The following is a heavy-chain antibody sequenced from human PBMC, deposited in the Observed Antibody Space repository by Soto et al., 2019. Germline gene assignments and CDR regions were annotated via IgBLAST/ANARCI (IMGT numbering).Heavy chain of an antibody. J-gene: IGHJ5*02. Sequence: EAQLVESGGGLVQPGGSLRLSSAASGFTFSVYTMHWVRQSPGKGLEWISSITSSGTTISYADSVKGRFTISRDNAKSSLFLQMDTLRDEDTAVYYCARDGYSTSSDWPWFDPWGQGTLVTVSS. CDR2: ITSSGTTI. CDR3: ARDGYSTSSDWPWFDP. V-gene: IGHV3-48*02. D-gene: IGHD6-6*01. CDR1: GFTFSVYT.